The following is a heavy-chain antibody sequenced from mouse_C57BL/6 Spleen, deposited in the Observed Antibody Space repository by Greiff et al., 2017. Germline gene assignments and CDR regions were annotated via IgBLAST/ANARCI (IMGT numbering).Heavy chain of an antibody. Sequence: QVQLQQPGTELVKPGASVKLSCKASGYTFTSYWMHWVKQRPGQGLEWIGNINPSNGGTNYNEKFKSKAILTVDKSSSTAYMQLSSLTSADAAVYYCARSDLLWSLVYWGQGTSVTVSS. CDR3: ARSDLLWSLVY. D-gene: IGHD2-1*01. CDR2: INPSNGGT. J-gene: IGHJ4*01. V-gene: IGHV1-53*01. CDR1: GYTFTSYW.